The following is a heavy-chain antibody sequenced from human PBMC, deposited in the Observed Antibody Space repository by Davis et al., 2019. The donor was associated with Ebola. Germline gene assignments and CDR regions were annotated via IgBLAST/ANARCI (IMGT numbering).Heavy chain of an antibody. CDR1: GYTFTNYG. Sequence: ASVKVSCKASGYTFTNYGITWVRQAPGQGLEWMGWINPHNGYTNYAQNVQGRVIMTTDTATTTAYMEVGGLRSDDTAVYYCARAQFPTTSDHWGQGTLVTVSS. V-gene: IGHV1-18*04. CDR3: ARAQFPTTSDH. CDR2: INPHNGYT. D-gene: IGHD1-1*01. J-gene: IGHJ4*02.